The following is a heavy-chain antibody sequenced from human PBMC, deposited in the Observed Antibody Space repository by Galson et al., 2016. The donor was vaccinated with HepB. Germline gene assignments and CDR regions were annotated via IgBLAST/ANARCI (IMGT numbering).Heavy chain of an antibody. CDR3: AKGRTGTTGPVEY. Sequence: SLSLSCAASGFTFNPYAMTWVRQAPGKGLEWVSTLSASGGATYYSDSVKGRFTISRDNSKNTLYLQMNSLRDEDTAVYYCAKGRTGTTGPVEYWGQGTLVTVSS. CDR2: LSASGGAT. V-gene: IGHV3-23*01. CDR1: GFTFNPYA. J-gene: IGHJ4*02. D-gene: IGHD1-1*01.